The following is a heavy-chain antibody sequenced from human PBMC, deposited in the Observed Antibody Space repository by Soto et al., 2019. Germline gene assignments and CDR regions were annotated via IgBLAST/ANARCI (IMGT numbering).Heavy chain of an antibody. CDR1: GFTFSSYS. D-gene: IGHD2-15*01. V-gene: IGHV3-21*01. CDR3: AREGYCSGGSCYSGTYYYYGMDV. CDR2: ISSSSSYI. J-gene: IGHJ6*02. Sequence: GGSLRLSCAASGFTFSSYSMNWVRQAPGKGLEWVSSISSSSSYIYYADSVKGRFTISRDNAKNSLYLQMNSLRAEDTAVYYCAREGYCSGGSCYSGTYYYYGMDVWGQGTTVTV.